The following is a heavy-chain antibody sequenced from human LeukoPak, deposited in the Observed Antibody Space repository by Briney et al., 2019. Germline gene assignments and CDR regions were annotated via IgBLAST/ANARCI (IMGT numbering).Heavy chain of an antibody. J-gene: IGHJ3*02. CDR1: GFTFSSYA. CDR3: AKARGAEGLLDAFDI. CDR2: ISGSGGST. V-gene: IGHV3-23*01. D-gene: IGHD3-3*01. Sequence: GGSLRLSCAASGFTFSSYAMSWVRQAPGKGLEWVSAISGSGGSTYYADSVRGRFTISRDNSKNTLYLQMNSLRAEDTAVYYCAKARGAEGLLDAFDIWGQGTMVTVSS.